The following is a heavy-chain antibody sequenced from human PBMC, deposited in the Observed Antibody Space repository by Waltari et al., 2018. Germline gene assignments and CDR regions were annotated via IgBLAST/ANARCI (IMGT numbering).Heavy chain of an antibody. CDR2: MIYNRGP. CDR1: SGSISTTKPY. Sequence: QLQLQESGPGLVKPSETLSLTCTVSSGSISTTKPYWMWTRQPPGKGLEWVGLMIYNRGPYYNPSVRSLRTVSLDTSKNQFSLKLTSVTATDTAVYYCARDPSLAWLRSDAFDIWGQGTMVTVSS. D-gene: IGHD5-12*01. CDR3: ARDPSLAWLRSDAFDI. J-gene: IGHJ3*02. V-gene: IGHV4-39*02.